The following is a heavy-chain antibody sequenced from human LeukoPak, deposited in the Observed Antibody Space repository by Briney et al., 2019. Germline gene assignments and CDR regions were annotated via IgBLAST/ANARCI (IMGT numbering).Heavy chain of an antibody. CDR2: INPDNTDT. V-gene: IGHV5-51*01. CDR1: GYLITTYC. J-gene: IGHJ6*02. Sequence: AASLMISCEASGYLITTYCIGWVRQMAQRGVEWMGIINPDNTDTRYSPSFQGQDTISADKSTSTAYLQWSSLQTSDTAMYYCARQGSCDSTRWYVYYHSGMDVWGQGTTVTVSS. CDR3: ARQGSCDSTRWYVYYHSGMDV. D-gene: IGHD6-13*01.